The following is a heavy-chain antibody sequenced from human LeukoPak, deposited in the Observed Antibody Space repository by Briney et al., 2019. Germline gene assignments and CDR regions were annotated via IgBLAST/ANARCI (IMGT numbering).Heavy chain of an antibody. CDR2: ITPSGDST. CDR3: AREGFHGRELFPTFDY. D-gene: IGHD3-10*01. Sequence: GASVKVSCKASGDTFSSYYMHWVRQAPGQGLEWMGIITPSGDSTNYAQKFQGRVTMTRDTSTSTVYMELSSLRSEGTAVYYCAREGFHGRELFPTFDYWGQGTLVTVSS. J-gene: IGHJ4*02. V-gene: IGHV1-46*01. CDR1: GDTFSSYY.